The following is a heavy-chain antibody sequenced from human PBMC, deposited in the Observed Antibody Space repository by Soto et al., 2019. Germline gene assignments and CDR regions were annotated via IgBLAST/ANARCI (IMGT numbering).Heavy chain of an antibody. D-gene: IGHD3-22*01. CDR2: FDPEGGEA. V-gene: IGHV1-24*01. Sequence: ASVKVSCKISGHTLTELSIHWVRQAPGKGLEWMGGFDPEGGEAIYAQRWHGRVTVTEDTVTGTAYMELRGLKSDDTAVYYCAKDPRSWAHYEPKDYWGQGTLVTVSS. CDR1: GHTLTELS. CDR3: AKDPRSWAHYEPKDY. J-gene: IGHJ4*02.